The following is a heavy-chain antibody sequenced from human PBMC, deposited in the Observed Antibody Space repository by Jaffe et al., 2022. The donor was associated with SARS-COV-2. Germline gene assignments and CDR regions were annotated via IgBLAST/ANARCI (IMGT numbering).Heavy chain of an antibody. CDR3: ARLGYCSSTSCQTDPDY. CDR2: IYHSGST. Sequence: QVQLQESGPGLVKPSGTLSLTCAVSGGSISSSNWWSWVRQPPGKGLEWIGEIYHSGSTNYNPSLKSRVTISVDKSKNQFSLKLSSVTAADTAVYYCARLGYCSSTSCQTDPDYWGQGTLVTVSS. J-gene: IGHJ4*02. CDR1: GGSISSSNW. D-gene: IGHD2-2*01. V-gene: IGHV4-4*02.